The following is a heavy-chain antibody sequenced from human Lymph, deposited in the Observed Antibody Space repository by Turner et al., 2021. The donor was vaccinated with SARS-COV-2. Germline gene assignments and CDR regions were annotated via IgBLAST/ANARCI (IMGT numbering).Heavy chain of an antibody. CDR2: IRPSGDST. J-gene: IGHJ4*02. V-gene: IGHV1-46*01. CDR3: ARVGPGGFDY. CDR1: GYTFTSYS. Sequence: QVQLVQSVAEVKKPGASVKVSCKASGYTFTSYSIHWGRQAPGQGLEWTGIIRPSGDSTSYAQKFQGRVTMARDTSTSTVYMELSSLRSEDTAVYYCARVGPGGFDYWGQGTPVTVSS. D-gene: IGHD2-15*01.